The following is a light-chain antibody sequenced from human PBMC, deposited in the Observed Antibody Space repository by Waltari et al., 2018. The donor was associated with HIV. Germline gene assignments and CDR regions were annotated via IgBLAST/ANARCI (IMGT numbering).Light chain of an antibody. Sequence: EIVLTQSPGTLTLSPGERATLSCRASQSVSSYLAWYQQKPGQAPRLLIYGASSRDTGIPARFSGSGSGTDFTLTISSLEPGDFGVYYCHQRSNWPITFGQGTRLEIK. V-gene: IGKV3-11*01. CDR1: QSVSSY. J-gene: IGKJ5*01. CDR3: HQRSNWPIT. CDR2: GAS.